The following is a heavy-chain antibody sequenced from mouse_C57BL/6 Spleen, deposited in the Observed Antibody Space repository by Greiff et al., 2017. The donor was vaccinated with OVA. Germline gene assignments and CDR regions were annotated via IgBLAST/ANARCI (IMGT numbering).Heavy chain of an antibody. Sequence: EVQLVESGGGLVQPGGSMKLSCVASGFTFSNYWMNWVRQSPEKGLEWVAQIRLKSDNYATHYAESVKGRFTISRDDSKSSVYLQMNNLRAEDTGIYYCTVLYYFGYWGQGATLTVAS. J-gene: IGHJ2*01. V-gene: IGHV6-3*01. CDR1: GFTFSNYW. CDR3: TVLYYFGY. CDR2: IRLKSDNYAT.